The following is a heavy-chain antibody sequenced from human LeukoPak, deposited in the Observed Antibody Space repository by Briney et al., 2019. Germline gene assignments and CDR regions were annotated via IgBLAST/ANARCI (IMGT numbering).Heavy chain of an antibody. Sequence: GGSLRLSCTASGFTFGDYAMSWFRQAPGKGLEGVGFIRSKAYGGTTEYAASVKGRFTISRDDSKSIAYLQMNSLKTEDTAVYYCTRAGSSPEDAVLAYYFDYWGQGTLVTVSS. CDR2: IRSKAYGGTT. V-gene: IGHV3-49*03. CDR3: TRAGSSPEDAVLAYYFDY. D-gene: IGHD6-13*01. CDR1: GFTFGDYA. J-gene: IGHJ4*02.